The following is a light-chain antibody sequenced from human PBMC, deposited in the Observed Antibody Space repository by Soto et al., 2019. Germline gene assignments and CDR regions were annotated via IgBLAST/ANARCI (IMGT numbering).Light chain of an antibody. CDR3: QQYNNYPYT. CDR1: QSISTW. V-gene: IGKV1-5*03. J-gene: IGKJ2*01. CDR2: KAS. Sequence: DIPMTQSPSTLSASVGDRVTVTCRASQSISTWLAWYQQKPGKAPKLLMYKASSLESGVPSRFSGSGSGTEFTLTISSLQPDDFATYYCQQYNNYPYTFGQGTKLEIK.